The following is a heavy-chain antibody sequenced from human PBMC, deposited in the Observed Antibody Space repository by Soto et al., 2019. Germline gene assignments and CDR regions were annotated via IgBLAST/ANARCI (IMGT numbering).Heavy chain of an antibody. CDR1: GGSISSINW. V-gene: IGHV4-4*02. J-gene: IGHJ4*02. D-gene: IGHD4-17*01. Sequence: QVQLQESGPGLVKPSGTLSLTCAVSGGSISSINWWSWVRQPPGKGLEWIGEIYHRGSTNYNPSLKSRVTISVDKSKNQFSLKLSSVTAADTAVYYCARSPGDDYGDYGIDYWGQGTLVTVSS. CDR3: ARSPGDDYGDYGIDY. CDR2: IYHRGST.